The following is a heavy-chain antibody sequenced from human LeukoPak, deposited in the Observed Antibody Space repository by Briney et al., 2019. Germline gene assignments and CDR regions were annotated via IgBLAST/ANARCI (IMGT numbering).Heavy chain of an antibody. D-gene: IGHD2-8*01. V-gene: IGHV4-59*12. J-gene: IGHJ3*02. CDR3: ARDVWQIAFDI. Sequence: PSETLSLTCSVSGGSISSYYWSWIRQPPGKGLEWIGYIYHSGSTYYNPSLKSRVTISVDRSKNQFSLKLSSVTAADTAVYYCARDVWQIAFDIWGQGTMVTVSS. CDR2: IYHSGST. CDR1: GGSISSYY.